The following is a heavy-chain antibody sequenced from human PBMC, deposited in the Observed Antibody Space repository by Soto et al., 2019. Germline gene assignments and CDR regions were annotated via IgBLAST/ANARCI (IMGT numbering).Heavy chain of an antibody. J-gene: IGHJ4*02. CDR1: GGSFSGYY. Sequence: PSETLSLTCAVYGGSFSGYYWSWIRQPPGKGLEWIGEINHSGSTNYNPSLKSRVTISVDTSKNQFSLKLSSVTAADTAVYYCARGAGITIFGVVIPHPYYFAYRGQRTPVTVSS. CDR2: INHSGST. D-gene: IGHD3-3*01. V-gene: IGHV4-34*01. CDR3: ARGAGITIFGVVIPHPYYFAY.